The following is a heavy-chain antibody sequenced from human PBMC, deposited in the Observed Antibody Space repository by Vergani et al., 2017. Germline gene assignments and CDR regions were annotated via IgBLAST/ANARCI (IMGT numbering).Heavy chain of an antibody. CDR3: AKEPPAMVDY. CDR1: GFTFDDYA. V-gene: IGHV3-9*01. CDR2: ISWNSGSI. D-gene: IGHD5-18*01. Sequence: EVQLVESGGGLVQPGRSLRLSCAASGFTFDDYAMHWVRQAPGKGLEWVSGISWNSGSIGYADSVKGRFTISRDNAKNSLYLQMNSLRAEDTALYYCAKEPPAMVDYWGQGTLVTVSS. J-gene: IGHJ4*02.